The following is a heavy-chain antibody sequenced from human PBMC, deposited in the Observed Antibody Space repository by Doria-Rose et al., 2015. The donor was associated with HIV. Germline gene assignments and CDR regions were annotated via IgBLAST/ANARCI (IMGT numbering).Heavy chain of an antibody. Sequence: APGQGLQWMGMINPVGGGTKYAQKFQGRVTMTRDASTSTVSMELRTLRSEDTAVYYCARDAAEYFDYWGQGTLVTVSS. J-gene: IGHJ4*02. V-gene: IGHV1-46*01. CDR3: ARDAAEYFDY. D-gene: IGHD6-13*01. CDR2: INPVGGGT.